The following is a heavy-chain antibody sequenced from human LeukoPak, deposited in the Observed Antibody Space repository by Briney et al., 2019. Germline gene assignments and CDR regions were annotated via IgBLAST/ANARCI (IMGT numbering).Heavy chain of an antibody. Sequence: SETLSLTCTVSSGSFSSGGYYWGWVRQHPGKGLEWIGYIHYSGSTYYNPSLKSRVTISVDTSKKQFSLKMSSVTAADTAVYYCARSLTNSFDYWGQGTLVTVSS. J-gene: IGHJ4*02. CDR1: SGSFSSGGYY. D-gene: IGHD4-11*01. V-gene: IGHV4-31*03. CDR3: ARSLTNSFDY. CDR2: IHYSGST.